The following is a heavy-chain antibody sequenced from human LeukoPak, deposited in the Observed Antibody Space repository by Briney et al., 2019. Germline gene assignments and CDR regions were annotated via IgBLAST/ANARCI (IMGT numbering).Heavy chain of an antibody. CDR2: INPNSGGT. CDR3: ARDRAVVTRYSPLYFDY. J-gene: IGHJ4*02. CDR1: GYTFSGYH. D-gene: IGHD2-21*02. V-gene: IGHV1-2*02. Sequence: SSATLSCKASGYTFSGYHIHWVRQAPGQGLEWMGWINPNSGGTNYAQRFQRRDSMTRDTSISTAYMELTRLRSDDTAVYYCARDRAVVTRYSPLYFDYWGQGSLVTVSS.